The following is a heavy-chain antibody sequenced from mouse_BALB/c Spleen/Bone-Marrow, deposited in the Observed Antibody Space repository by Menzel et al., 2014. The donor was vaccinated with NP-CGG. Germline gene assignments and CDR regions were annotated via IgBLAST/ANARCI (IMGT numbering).Heavy chain of an antibody. J-gene: IGHJ2*01. V-gene: IGHV5-6-3*01. CDR3: ARSQAYYGNYFDY. CDR2: INSNGGST. CDR1: GFTFSSYG. Sequence: EVKLMESGGGLVQPGGSLKLSCAASGFTFSSYGMSWVRQTPDKRLELVATINSNGGSTYYPDSVKGRFTISRDNAKNTLYLQMSSLKSEDTAMYYCARSQAYYGNYFDYWGQGTTHTVSS. D-gene: IGHD2-10*01.